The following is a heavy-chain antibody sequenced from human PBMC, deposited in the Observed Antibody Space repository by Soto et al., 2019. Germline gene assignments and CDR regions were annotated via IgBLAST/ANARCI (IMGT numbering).Heavy chain of an antibody. J-gene: IGHJ6*02. CDR3: ARGEITLLGGMDV. D-gene: IGHD3-10*01. Sequence: TSETLSLTCTVSGGSFRGYYWGWVRQPPGKGLEWIGEINHSGSSNYHPSLKSRVTISVATSKNQFSLTVNSVTPADTAVYYCARGEITLLGGMDVWGQGTTVTVSS. CDR1: GGSFRGYY. V-gene: IGHV4-34*01. CDR2: INHSGSS.